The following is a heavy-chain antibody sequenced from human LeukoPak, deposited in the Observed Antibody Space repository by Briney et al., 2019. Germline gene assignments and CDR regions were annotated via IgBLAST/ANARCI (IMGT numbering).Heavy chain of an antibody. CDR2: IRQDGSEK. Sequence: GGSLRLSCAASGFTFRSYWMSWLRQAPGKGPEWVASIRQDGSEKYYMDSVKGRFTISRDNAKKSLYLQMNSLRADDTAMYYCARDFSAQVPVTIHDNWFDPWSQGTLVIVSS. V-gene: IGHV3-7*01. CDR3: ARDFSAQVPVTIHDNWFDP. J-gene: IGHJ5*02. CDR1: GFTFRSYW. D-gene: IGHD2-2*01.